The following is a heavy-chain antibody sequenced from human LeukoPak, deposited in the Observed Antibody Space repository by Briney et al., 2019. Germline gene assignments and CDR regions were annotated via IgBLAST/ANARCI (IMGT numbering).Heavy chain of an antibody. Sequence: PSETLSLTCTVSGGXISSYYCSWIRQPPGKGLEWIGYIYYSGSTNYNPSLKSRVTISVDTSKNQFSLKLSSVTAADTAAYYCARSITSTGTGDYWGQGTLVTVSS. CDR3: ARSITSTGTGDY. V-gene: IGHV4-59*01. CDR1: GGXISSYY. CDR2: IYYSGST. J-gene: IGHJ4*02. D-gene: IGHD4-17*01.